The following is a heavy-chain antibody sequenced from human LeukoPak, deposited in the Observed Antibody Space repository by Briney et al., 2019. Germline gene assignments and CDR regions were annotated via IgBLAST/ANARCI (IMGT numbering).Heavy chain of an antibody. CDR1: DFSIIRGYY. J-gene: IGHJ4*02. Sequence: SSETLSLTCTVSDFSIIRGYYWGWIRQPPGKGLEWIGSIHHSGNTYYNLSLKSRVTISVDTSKNQFSLKVTSVTAADTAMYYYARLIDGDYANTHFDYWGPGTLVTVSS. CDR2: IHHSGNT. D-gene: IGHD4-17*01. CDR3: ARLIDGDYANTHFDY. V-gene: IGHV4-38-2*02.